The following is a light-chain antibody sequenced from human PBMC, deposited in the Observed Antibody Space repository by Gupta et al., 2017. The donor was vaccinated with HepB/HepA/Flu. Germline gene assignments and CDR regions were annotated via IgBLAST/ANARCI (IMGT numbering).Light chain of an antibody. CDR1: SSNIGAGYD. V-gene: IGLV1-40*01. CDR3: QSYDSSLSAV. J-gene: IGLJ2*01. Sequence: QSVLTQPPSVSGAPGQRVTISCTGSSSNIGAGYDVHWYQQLPGTAPKLLIYGNSNRPSGVPDRFSGSKSGTSASLAFTGLQAEDEADYYCQSYDSSLSAVFGGGTKLTVL. CDR2: GNS.